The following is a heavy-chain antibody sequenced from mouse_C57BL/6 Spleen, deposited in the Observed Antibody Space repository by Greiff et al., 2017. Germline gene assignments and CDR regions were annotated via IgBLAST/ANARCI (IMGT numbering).Heavy chain of an antibody. D-gene: IGHD1-1*01. Sequence: VESGGGLVKPGGSLKLSCAASGFTFSSYAMSWVRQTPEKRPEWVATISDGGSYTYYPDNVKGRFTISRDNAKNNLYLQRSHLKSEDTAMYYCAREGITTVVATGTMDYWGQGTSVTVSS. CDR3: AREGITTVVATGTMDY. J-gene: IGHJ4*01. CDR1: GFTFSSYA. CDR2: ISDGGSYT. V-gene: IGHV5-4*01.